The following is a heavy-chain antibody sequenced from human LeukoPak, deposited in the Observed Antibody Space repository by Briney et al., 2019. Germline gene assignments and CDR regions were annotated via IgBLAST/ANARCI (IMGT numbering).Heavy chain of an antibody. CDR3: ARGPGWNYFDY. Sequence: PGGSVRLSCGAFGFTVSSKYMSWVRQAPGKGLEWVSVFYSGGSTYYADSVKGRFTISRDNSKNTLYFQMNSLRAEDTAVYHCARGPGWNYFDYWGQGTLVTVSS. V-gene: IGHV3-66*01. CDR1: GFTVSSKY. CDR2: FYSGGST. D-gene: IGHD6-19*01. J-gene: IGHJ4*02.